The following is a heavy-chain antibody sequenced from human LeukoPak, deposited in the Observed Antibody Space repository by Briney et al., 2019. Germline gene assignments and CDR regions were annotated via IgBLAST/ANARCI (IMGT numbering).Heavy chain of an antibody. CDR2: ISSSSSYI. Sequence: GGSLRLSCAASGFTFSSYSMNWVRQAPGKGLEWVSPISSSSSYIYYADSVKGRFTISRDNAKNSLYLQMNSLRAEDTAVYYCARYYYDSSGQRDYFDYWGQGTLVTVSS. V-gene: IGHV3-21*01. J-gene: IGHJ4*02. CDR1: GFTFSSYS. CDR3: ARYYYDSSGQRDYFDY. D-gene: IGHD3-22*01.